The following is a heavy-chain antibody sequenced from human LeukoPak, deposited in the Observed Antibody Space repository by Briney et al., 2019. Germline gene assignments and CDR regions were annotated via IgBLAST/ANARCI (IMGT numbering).Heavy chain of an antibody. J-gene: IGHJ6*02. CDR3: ARDGTYYYDSSGPPYYYGMDV. D-gene: IGHD3-22*01. CDR2: INPSGGST. Sequence: ASVTVSCKASGYTFTSYYMHWVRQAPGQGLEWMGIINPSGGSTSYAQKFQGRVTMTRDTSTSTVYMELSSLRSEDTAVYYCARDGTYYYDSSGPPYYYGMDVWGQGTTVTVSS. V-gene: IGHV1-46*01. CDR1: GYTFTSYY.